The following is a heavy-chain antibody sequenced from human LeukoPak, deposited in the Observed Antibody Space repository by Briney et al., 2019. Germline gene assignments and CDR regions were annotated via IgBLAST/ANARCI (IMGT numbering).Heavy chain of an antibody. CDR2: INHSGST. J-gene: IGHJ3*02. CDR3: ARRNRITMVRGAPFDI. CDR1: GGSFSGYY. Sequence: PSETLSLTCAVYGGSFSGYYWSWIRQPPGKGLEWIGEINHSGSTNYNPSLKSRVTISVDTSKNQFSLKLSSVTAADTAVYYCARRNRITMVRGAPFDIWGQGTMVTVSS. D-gene: IGHD3-10*01. V-gene: IGHV4-34*01.